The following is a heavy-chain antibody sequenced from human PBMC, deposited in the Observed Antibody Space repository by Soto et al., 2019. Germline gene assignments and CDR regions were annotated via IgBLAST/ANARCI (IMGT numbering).Heavy chain of an antibody. V-gene: IGHV1-2*02. CDR2: INPHSGVT. D-gene: IGHD2-15*01. CDR3: ARHGPAVVAVATGAWFDP. Sequence: GASVKVSCKASGYTLSAFYMHWVRQAPGQGLEWMGWINPHSGVTKYAQKFQGRVTMTSDLSISTTYMELSSLRSDDTAVYYCARHGPAVVAVATGAWFDPWGQGTLVTVSS. J-gene: IGHJ5*02. CDR1: GYTLSAFY.